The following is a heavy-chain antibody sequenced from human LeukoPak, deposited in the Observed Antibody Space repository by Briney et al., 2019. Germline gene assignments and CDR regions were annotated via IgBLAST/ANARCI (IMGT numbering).Heavy chain of an antibody. D-gene: IGHD1-14*01. J-gene: IGHJ4*02. CDR2: IRPHNGDT. Sequence: AASVKVSCKASGYTFTSYDINWVRQAPGQGLEWMGWIRPHNGDTDYAQKIQGRVTMTTDTSTTTAYMELRSLTSDDTAVYYCATGHTGTFDYWGQGTLVTVSS. CDR3: ATGHTGTFDY. V-gene: IGHV1-18*01. CDR1: GYTFTSYD.